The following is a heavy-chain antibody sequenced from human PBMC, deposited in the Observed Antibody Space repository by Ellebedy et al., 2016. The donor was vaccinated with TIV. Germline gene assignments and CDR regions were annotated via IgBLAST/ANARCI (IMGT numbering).Heavy chain of an antibody. Sequence: GESLKISXAASGFTFTDYGMHWVRQAPGKGLEWVTVIWYDGSNKYYADSVKGRFTISRDNAKNSLYLQMNSLRAEDTAVYYCARGWEGWFDPWGQGTLVTVSS. CDR2: IWYDGSNK. CDR3: ARGWEGWFDP. CDR1: GFTFTDYG. J-gene: IGHJ5*02. D-gene: IGHD1-26*01. V-gene: IGHV3-33*01.